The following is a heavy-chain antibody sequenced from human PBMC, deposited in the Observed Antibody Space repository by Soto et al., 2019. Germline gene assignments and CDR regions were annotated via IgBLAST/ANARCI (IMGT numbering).Heavy chain of an antibody. D-gene: IGHD2-15*01. CDR1: GFTFNSYV. Sequence: PGGSLRLSCAASGFTFNSYVMTWVRQAPGEGLEWVAVISYDGSNKYYADSVKGRFTISRDNSKNTLYLQMNSLRAEDTAVYYCAKSRYCSGGSCYSYYYYYYGMDVWGQGTTVTVS. CDR3: AKSRYCSGGSCYSYYYYYYGMDV. CDR2: ISYDGSNK. J-gene: IGHJ6*02. V-gene: IGHV3-30*18.